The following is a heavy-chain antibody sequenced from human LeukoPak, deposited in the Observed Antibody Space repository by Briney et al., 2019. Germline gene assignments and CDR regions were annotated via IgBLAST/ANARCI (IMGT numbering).Heavy chain of an antibody. J-gene: IGHJ3*02. CDR2: IYPRDSDT. CDR3: TRLDCSTSCYPRDAFDI. V-gene: IGHV5-51*01. D-gene: IGHD2-2*01. Sequence: GESLRISCKGSGYSFTRYWIGWVRRMPGKGLEWMGIIYPRDSDTRYSPSFQGQVTISADKSINTAYLQWSSLKASDTAMYYCTRLDCSTSCYPRDAFDIWGQGTMVTVS. CDR1: GYSFTRYW.